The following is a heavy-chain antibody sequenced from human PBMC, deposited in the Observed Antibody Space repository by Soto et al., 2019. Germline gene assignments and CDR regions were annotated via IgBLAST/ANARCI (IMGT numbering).Heavy chain of an antibody. Sequence: PSETLSLTCTVSGGSISSGDYYWSWIRQPPGKGLEWIGYIYYSGSTYYNPSLKSRVTISVDTSKNQFSLKLSSVTAAATAVYYCASATTAVVTPYYFDYWGQGTLVTVSS. CDR2: IYYSGST. V-gene: IGHV4-30-4*01. CDR3: ASATTAVVTPYYFDY. J-gene: IGHJ4*02. CDR1: GGSISSGDYY. D-gene: IGHD1-1*01.